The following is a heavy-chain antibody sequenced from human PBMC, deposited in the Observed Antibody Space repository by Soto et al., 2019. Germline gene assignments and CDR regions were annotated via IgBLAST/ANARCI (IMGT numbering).Heavy chain of an antibody. CDR2: IYWDDDK. J-gene: IGHJ4*02. Sequence: QITLKESGPTLVKPTQTLTLTCTFSGLSLSTNGVGVGWIRQPPGKALEWLAVIYWDDDKRYTPSLESRLTITKDTSANQVVRTMTNMDPVDTATYYCAHRLDGDDHFDYWGQGTLVTVSS. CDR1: GLSLSTNGVG. V-gene: IGHV2-5*02. D-gene: IGHD4-17*01. CDR3: AHRLDGDDHFDY.